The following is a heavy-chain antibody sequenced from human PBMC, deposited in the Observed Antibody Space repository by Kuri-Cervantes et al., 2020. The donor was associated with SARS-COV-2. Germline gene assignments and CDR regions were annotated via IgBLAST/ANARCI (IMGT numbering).Heavy chain of an antibody. CDR3: ARDRLNTIFGVVVEDAFDI. Sequence: ESLKISCTVSGGSVSSGSYYWSWIRQPPGKGLEWIGYIYYSGSTKYNPSLKSRVTISVDTSKNQFSLKLSSVTAADTAVYYCARDRLNTIFGVVVEDAFDIWGQGTMVTVSS. D-gene: IGHD3-3*01. J-gene: IGHJ3*02. CDR2: IYYSGST. CDR1: GGSVSSGSYY. V-gene: IGHV4-61*01.